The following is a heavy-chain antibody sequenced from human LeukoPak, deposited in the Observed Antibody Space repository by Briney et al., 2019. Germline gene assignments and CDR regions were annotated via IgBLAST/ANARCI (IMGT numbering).Heavy chain of an antibody. J-gene: IGHJ4*02. CDR3: AKDSRVYYGSGSYYPRDY. V-gene: IGHV3-23*01. D-gene: IGHD3-10*01. CDR1: GFTFSSYA. Sequence: GGSLRLSCAASGFTFSSYAMSWVRQAPGKGLEWVSAISGSGGSTYYADSVKGRFTISRDNSKNTLYQQMNSLRAEDTAVYYCAKDSRVYYGSGSYYPRDYWGQGTLVTVSS. CDR2: ISGSGGST.